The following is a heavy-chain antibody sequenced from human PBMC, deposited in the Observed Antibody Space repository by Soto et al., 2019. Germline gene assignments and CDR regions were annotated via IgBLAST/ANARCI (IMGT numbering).Heavy chain of an antibody. CDR1: GFTFSNAW. V-gene: IGHV3-15*01. Sequence: EVQLVESGGGLVKPGGSLRLSCAASGFTFSNAWMSWVRQAPGKGLEWVGRIKSKTDGGTTDYAAPVKGRFTISRDDSKNTMYLQMNSLKTEDTAVYYCPTGTTVTTHYYYYGMDVWGQGTTVTVSS. J-gene: IGHJ6*02. CDR2: IKSKTDGGTT. CDR3: PTGTTVTTHYYYYGMDV. D-gene: IGHD4-17*01.